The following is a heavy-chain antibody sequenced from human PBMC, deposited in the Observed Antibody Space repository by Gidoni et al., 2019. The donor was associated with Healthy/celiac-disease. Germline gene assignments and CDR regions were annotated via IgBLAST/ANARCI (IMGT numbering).Heavy chain of an antibody. V-gene: IGHV4-39*01. D-gene: IGHD3-16*02. J-gene: IGHJ4*02. CDR3: STIWGGLHLGELSFLSGGGY. Sequence: DGLEWIGRIYYSVSTYYNPSLKSRVTISVDTSKNQFSLKLSSVTAADTAVYYCSTIWGGLHLGELSFLSGGGYWGQGTLVPVSS. CDR2: IYYSVST.